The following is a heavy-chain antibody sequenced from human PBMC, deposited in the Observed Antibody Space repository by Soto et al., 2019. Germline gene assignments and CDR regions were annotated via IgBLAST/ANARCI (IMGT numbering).Heavy chain of an antibody. CDR1: GFTFSSYG. V-gene: IGHV3-33*01. Sequence: GGSLRLSCAASGFTFSSYGMHWVRQAPGKGLEWVAVIWYDGSNKYYADSVKGRFTISRDNSKNTLYLQMNSLRAEDTAVYYCAREDVLLWFGEVDYWGQGTLVTVSS. CDR2: IWYDGSNK. J-gene: IGHJ4*02. CDR3: AREDVLLWFGEVDY. D-gene: IGHD3-10*01.